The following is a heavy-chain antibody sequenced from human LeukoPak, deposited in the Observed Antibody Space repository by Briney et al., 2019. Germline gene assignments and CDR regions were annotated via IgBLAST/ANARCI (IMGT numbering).Heavy chain of an antibody. Sequence: SETLSLTCTVSGGSISSYYWSWIRQPPGKGLEWIGYIYYSGSTNHNPSLKSRVTISVDTSKNQFSLKLSSVTAADTAVYYCARGIIAARAFDYWGQGTLVTVSS. J-gene: IGHJ4*02. CDR2: IYYSGST. CDR3: ARGIIAARAFDY. D-gene: IGHD6-6*01. V-gene: IGHV4-59*01. CDR1: GGSISSYY.